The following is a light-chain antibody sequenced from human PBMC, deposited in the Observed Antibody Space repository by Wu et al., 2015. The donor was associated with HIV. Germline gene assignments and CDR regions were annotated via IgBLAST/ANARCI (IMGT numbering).Light chain of an antibody. J-gene: IGKJ2*01. CDR2: GAS. V-gene: IGKV3-20*01. Sequence: EIVLTQSPVTLSLSPGERATFSCRASQTFNSFLAWYQQKPGQSPRLLIYGASSRATGIPDRFTGSGSGTDFTLTISRLEPGDFAVYYCQLYGTSQDTFGQGTKLEIK. CDR1: QTFNSF. CDR3: QLYGTSQDT.